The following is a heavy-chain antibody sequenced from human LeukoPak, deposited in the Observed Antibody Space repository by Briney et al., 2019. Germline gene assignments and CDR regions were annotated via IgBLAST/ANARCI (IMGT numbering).Heavy chain of an antibody. CDR3: ARERLGAFDI. Sequence: SETLSLTCTVSGGSISSHYWSWIRQPPGKGLEWIGYIYYSGSTNYNPSLKSRVTISVDTSKNQFSLKLSSVTAADTAVYYCARERLGAFDIWGQGTMVTVSS. D-gene: IGHD3-16*01. V-gene: IGHV4-59*11. CDR2: IYYSGST. J-gene: IGHJ3*02. CDR1: GGSISSHY.